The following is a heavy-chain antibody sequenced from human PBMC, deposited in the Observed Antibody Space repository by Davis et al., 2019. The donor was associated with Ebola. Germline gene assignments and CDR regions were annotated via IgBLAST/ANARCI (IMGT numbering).Heavy chain of an antibody. CDR2: MSGSGGST. V-gene: IGHV3-23*01. CDR1: GFTFSSYS. J-gene: IGHJ4*02. CDR3: AKVDYGDY. D-gene: IGHD3-16*01. Sequence: GESLKISCAASGFTFSSYSMNWVRQAPGKGLEWVSGMSGSGGSTYYADSVKGRFTISRDNSKNTLYLQMDSLRAEDTAIYFCAKVDYGDYWGQGTLVTVSS.